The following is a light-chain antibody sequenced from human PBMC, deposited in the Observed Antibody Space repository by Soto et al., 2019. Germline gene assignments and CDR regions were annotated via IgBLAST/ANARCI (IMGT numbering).Light chain of an antibody. CDR3: QQYNNWPQT. V-gene: IGKV3-15*01. CDR2: GAS. J-gene: IGKJ1*01. CDR1: QSVSSN. Sequence: EIVMTQSPATLSVSPGERATLSCRASQSVSSNLAWYQQKPGQAPRLLIYGASTRATGIPARFSGSGSGTDFTLTISGLQSEDFAVYYCQQYNNWPQTFGQGTKVDIK.